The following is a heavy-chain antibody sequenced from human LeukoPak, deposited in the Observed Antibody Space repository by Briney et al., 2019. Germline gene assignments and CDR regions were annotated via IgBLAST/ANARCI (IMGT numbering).Heavy chain of an antibody. Sequence: SETLSLTCAVSGGSISSGGYSWSWIRQPPGKGLEWIGYIYHSGSTYYNPSLKSRVTISVDRSKNQFSLKLSSVTAADTAVYYCARGDGSGRAFDIWGQGTMVTVSS. D-gene: IGHD3-10*01. J-gene: IGHJ3*02. CDR3: ARGDGSGRAFDI. CDR1: GGSISSGGYS. CDR2: IYHSGST. V-gene: IGHV4-30-2*01.